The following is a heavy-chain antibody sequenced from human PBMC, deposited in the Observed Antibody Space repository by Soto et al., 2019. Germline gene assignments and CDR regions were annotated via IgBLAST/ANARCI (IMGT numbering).Heavy chain of an antibody. D-gene: IGHD3-22*01. Sequence: QVQLQESGPGLVKPSQTLSLTCTVSGGSISSGDYYWSWIRHHPGKGLEWIGYIYSSGSTYYNPSLRRRVTISADTSKNQFSLMLRSVTAADTAVYYCVRDYDYDTSRNDAFDIWGQGTMVTVSS. CDR1: GGSISSGDYY. J-gene: IGHJ3*02. V-gene: IGHV4-31*03. CDR2: IYSSGST. CDR3: VRDYDYDTSRNDAFDI.